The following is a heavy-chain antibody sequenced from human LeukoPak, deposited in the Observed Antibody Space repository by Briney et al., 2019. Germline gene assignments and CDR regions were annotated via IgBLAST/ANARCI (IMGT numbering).Heavy chain of an antibody. CDR1: GGSFSVYY. Sequence: SETLSLTCAVYGGSFSVYYWSWIRQPPGKGLEWIGEINHSGSTNYNPSLKSRVTISVDTSKNQFSLKLSSVTAADTAVYYCAKMREQLHPLYYYDMDVWGKGTTVTVSS. V-gene: IGHV4-34*01. CDR2: INHSGST. CDR3: AKMREQLHPLYYYDMDV. J-gene: IGHJ6*03. D-gene: IGHD1/OR15-1a*01.